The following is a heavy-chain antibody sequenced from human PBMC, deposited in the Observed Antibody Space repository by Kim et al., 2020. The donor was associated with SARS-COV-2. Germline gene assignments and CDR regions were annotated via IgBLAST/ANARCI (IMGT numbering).Heavy chain of an antibody. J-gene: IGHJ6*02. D-gene: IGHD2-2*01. CDR1: GYTFTSYY. V-gene: IGHV1-46*01. Sequence: ASVKVSCKASGYTFTSYYMHWVRQAPGQGLEWMGIINPSGGSTSYAQKFQGRVTMTRDTSTSTVYMELSSLRSEDTAVYYCARDQRDIVVVPAAPNYGMDVWGQGTTVTVSS. CDR2: INPSGGST. CDR3: ARDQRDIVVVPAAPNYGMDV.